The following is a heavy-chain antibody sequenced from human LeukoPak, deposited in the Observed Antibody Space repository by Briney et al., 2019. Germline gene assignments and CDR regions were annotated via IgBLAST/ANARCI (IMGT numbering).Heavy chain of an antibody. J-gene: IGHJ5*02. CDR1: GFTFDDYG. V-gene: IGHV3-20*04. CDR3: ARDQMEQLVRDNWFDP. Sequence: GGSLTLSCAASGFTFDDYGMSWVRQAPGKGLEWVSGINWNGGSTGYADSVKGRFTISRDNAKNSLYLQMNSLRAEDTAVYYCARDQMEQLVRDNWFDPWGQGTLVTVSS. CDR2: INWNGGST. D-gene: IGHD6-6*01.